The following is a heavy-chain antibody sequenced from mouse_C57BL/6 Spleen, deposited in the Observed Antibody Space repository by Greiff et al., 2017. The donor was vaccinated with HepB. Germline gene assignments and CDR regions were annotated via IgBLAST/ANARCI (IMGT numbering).Heavy chain of an antibody. V-gene: IGHV1-36*01. CDR1: GFTFTDYY. CDR3: EREGRVRQLRPWFAY. CDR2: VYPYNGGT. Sequence: EVQLQQSGPVLVKPGPSVKISCKASGFTFTDYYMHWVKQSHGKSLEWIGLVYPYNGGTSYNQKFKGKATLTVDTSSSTAYMELNSLTSEDSAVYYCEREGRVRQLRPWFAYWGQGTLVTVSA. J-gene: IGHJ3*01. D-gene: IGHD3-2*02.